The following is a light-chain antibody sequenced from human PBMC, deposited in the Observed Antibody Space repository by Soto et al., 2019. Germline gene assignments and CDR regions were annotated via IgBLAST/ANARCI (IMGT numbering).Light chain of an antibody. CDR3: QHYYGYSWT. Sequence: DIHMTQSPSTLSASVGDRVTITCRASQSISTWLAWFQQKPGKAPHLLIYKALNLESGVPSRFSGSGSETEFTLTISSLQPDDFATYYCQHYYGYSWTFGQGTKVEIK. J-gene: IGKJ1*01. CDR1: QSISTW. V-gene: IGKV1-5*03. CDR2: KAL.